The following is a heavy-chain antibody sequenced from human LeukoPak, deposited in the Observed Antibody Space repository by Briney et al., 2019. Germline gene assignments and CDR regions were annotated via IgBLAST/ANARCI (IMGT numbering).Heavy chain of an antibody. Sequence: SQTLSLTCAISGDSVSSNSAAWNWIRQSPSRGLEWLGRAYYRSEWYNDYAVSVKSRININPDTSKNQFSLQLNSVTPEDTAVYYCAQADSTGYFYFQHWGQGTLVTVSS. V-gene: IGHV6-1*01. J-gene: IGHJ1*01. CDR2: AYYRSEWYN. CDR1: GDSVSSNSAA. D-gene: IGHD3-22*01. CDR3: AQADSTGYFYFQH.